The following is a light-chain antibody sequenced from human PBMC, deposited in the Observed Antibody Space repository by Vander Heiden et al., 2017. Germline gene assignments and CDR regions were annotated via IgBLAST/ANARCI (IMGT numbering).Light chain of an antibody. Sequence: QSLLTQPPSPSGTPGQRVTIPCSGSSSNIGSNSVYWYQQHPGTAPKLVIYSNNQRPSGVPDRFSGSKSGTSASLAISGLRSEDEADYYCAAWDDSLSGWVFGGGTKLTVL. V-gene: IGLV1-47*02. J-gene: IGLJ3*02. CDR2: SNN. CDR1: SSNIGSNS. CDR3: AAWDDSLSGWV.